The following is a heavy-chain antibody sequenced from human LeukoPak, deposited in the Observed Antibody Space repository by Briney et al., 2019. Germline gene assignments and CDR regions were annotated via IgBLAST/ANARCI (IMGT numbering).Heavy chain of an antibody. J-gene: IGHJ4*02. CDR3: ARDQHGPLDY. V-gene: IGHV3-48*01. CDR2: ISSSSTTI. D-gene: IGHD2-8*01. CDR1: GFTFSSYS. Sequence: PGGSLRLSCAASGFTFSSYSMMWVRQAPGKGLEWVSYISSSSTTIHYADSVKGRFTISRDNAKNSVYLQMNSLRAEDTAVFYCARDQHGPLDYWGQGTLVTVSS.